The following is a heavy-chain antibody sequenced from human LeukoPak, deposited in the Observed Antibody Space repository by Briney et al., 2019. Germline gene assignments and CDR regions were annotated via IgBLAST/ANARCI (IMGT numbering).Heavy chain of an antibody. Sequence: GASVKVSCKASGYTFTGYYMHWVRQAPGQGLEWMGWINPNSGGTNYAQKFQGRVTMTRDTSISTAYMELSRLRSDDTAVYYCASDIVVVPAVRGWFDPWGQGTLVTVSS. CDR1: GYTFTGYY. D-gene: IGHD2-2*01. CDR3: ASDIVVVPAVRGWFDP. V-gene: IGHV1-2*02. CDR2: INPNSGGT. J-gene: IGHJ5*02.